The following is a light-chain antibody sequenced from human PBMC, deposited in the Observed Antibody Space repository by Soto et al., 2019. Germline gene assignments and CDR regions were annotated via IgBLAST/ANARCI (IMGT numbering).Light chain of an antibody. V-gene: IGLV2-14*01. CDR1: SSDVGGYNY. J-gene: IGLJ1*01. CDR2: DVS. CDR3: SSYTSSSPPNYV. Sequence: VLTQPASVSGSPGQSITISCTGTSSDVGGYNYVSWYQQHPGKAPKLMIYDVSNRPSGVSNRFSGSKSGNTASLTISGLQAEDEADYYCSSYTSSSPPNYVFGTGTKVTVL.